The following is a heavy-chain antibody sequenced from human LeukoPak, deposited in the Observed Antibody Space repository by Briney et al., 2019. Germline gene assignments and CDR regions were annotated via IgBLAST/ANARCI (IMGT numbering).Heavy chain of an antibody. Sequence: GGSLRLSCAASGSTFSSYAMNWVRQAPGKGLEWVSAISGSGGSTYYADSVKGRFTISRDNSKNTLYLQMNSLRAEDTAIYYCAKTPDSSGYYPHYYYYYYMDVWGKGTTVTVSS. J-gene: IGHJ6*03. CDR2: ISGSGGST. CDR1: GSTFSSYA. V-gene: IGHV3-23*01. D-gene: IGHD3-22*01. CDR3: AKTPDSSGYYPHYYYYYYMDV.